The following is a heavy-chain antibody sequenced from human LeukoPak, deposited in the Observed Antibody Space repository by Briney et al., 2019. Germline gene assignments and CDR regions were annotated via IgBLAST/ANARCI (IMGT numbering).Heavy chain of an antibody. CDR1: GYTFTGYY. D-gene: IGHD3-22*01. CDR3: ARDDVYDSSGYSLMYYFDY. V-gene: IGHV1-2*06. CDR2: INPHCGCT. J-gene: IGHJ4*02. Sequence: ASVKVSCKXSGYTFTGYYMHGVRQAPGQGLEWMGRINPHCGCTNYAQKFQGRVTMTRDTSISTAYMELSRLRSDDTAVYYRARDDVYDSSGYSLMYYFDYWGQGTLVTVSS.